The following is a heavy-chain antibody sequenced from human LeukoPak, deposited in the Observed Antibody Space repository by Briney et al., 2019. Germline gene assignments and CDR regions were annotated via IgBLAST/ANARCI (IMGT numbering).Heavy chain of an antibody. CDR1: GFTFSSYN. J-gene: IGHJ4*02. D-gene: IGHD5-18*01. CDR3: ARTRGYNYGYSDD. Sequence: GGSLKLSCAASGFTFSSYNMNWVRQAPGKGLEWVSYISGGSTVIDYADSVRGRFTISRDNAKNSLYLQMNSLRGEDTAVYYCARTRGYNYGYSDDWGQGTLVTVSS. CDR2: ISGGSTVI. V-gene: IGHV3-48*01.